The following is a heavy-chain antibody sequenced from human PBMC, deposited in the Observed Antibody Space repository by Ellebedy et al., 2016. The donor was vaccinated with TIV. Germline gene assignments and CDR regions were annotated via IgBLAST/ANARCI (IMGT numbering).Heavy chain of an antibody. D-gene: IGHD2-21*02. CDR2: ISYDGSNK. Sequence: GESLKISXAASGFTFSSYAMHWVRQAPGKGLEWVAVISYDGSNKYYADSVKGRFTISRDNSKNTLYLQMNSLRAEDTAVYYCARRGDPDGMDVWGQGTTVTVSS. V-gene: IGHV3-30*14. CDR1: GFTFSSYA. CDR3: ARRGDPDGMDV. J-gene: IGHJ6*02.